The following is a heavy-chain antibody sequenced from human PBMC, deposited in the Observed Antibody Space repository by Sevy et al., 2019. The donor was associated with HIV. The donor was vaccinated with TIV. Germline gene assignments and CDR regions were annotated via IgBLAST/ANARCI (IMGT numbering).Heavy chain of an antibody. J-gene: IGHJ4*02. V-gene: IGHV3-7*01. CDR3: AKGNSGSFDY. Sequence: GGSLRLSCAASGFSFSTYWMHWVRQAPGKGLEWVANIKQDESEKYYVDSVKGRFTIYRDNAKNSVYLEMNSLRPEDTAIYYCAKGNSGSFDYWGQGTLVTVSS. CDR1: GFSFSTYW. D-gene: IGHD3-22*01. CDR2: IKQDESEK.